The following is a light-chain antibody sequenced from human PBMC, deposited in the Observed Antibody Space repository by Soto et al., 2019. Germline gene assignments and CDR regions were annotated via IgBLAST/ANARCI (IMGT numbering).Light chain of an antibody. Sequence: DIQMTRSPSTLSANVGDRVTITCRASQTIINWLAWYQPKPGKAPKLLIYDASRLQSGVPPRFSGSGFGTEFSLTISRLQPDDCATYYCQQYTTLSGKFGQGTKVDIK. V-gene: IGKV1-5*01. CDR3: QQYTTLSGK. CDR1: QTIINW. CDR2: DAS. J-gene: IGKJ1*01.